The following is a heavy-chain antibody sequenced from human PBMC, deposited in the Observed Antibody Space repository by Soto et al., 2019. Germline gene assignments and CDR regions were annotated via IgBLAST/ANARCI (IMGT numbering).Heavy chain of an antibody. V-gene: IGHV3-23*01. CDR2: IAGNGGIL. CDR1: GFTFSNYV. D-gene: IGHD6-19*01. J-gene: IGHJ4*02. CDR3: ARRQFFSFDS. Sequence: PGGSPRLSCVAPGFTFSNYVMSWVRQAPGKGLECVAAIAGNGGILYYTDSVKGRFSISRDNSKNTLHLQMNSLRAEDTAVYYCARRQFFSFDSWGQGILVTVSS.